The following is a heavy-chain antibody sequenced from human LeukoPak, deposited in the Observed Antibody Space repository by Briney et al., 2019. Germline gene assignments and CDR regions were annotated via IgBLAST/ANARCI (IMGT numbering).Heavy chain of an antibody. CDR1: GFTISSYE. CDR3: TRGTGGSA. CDR2: ISGGDTTI. Sequence: GGSLRLSCAASGFTISSYEMNWVRQAPGKGLEWVSYISGGDTTIYYADSVRDRFTISRDNAKNSLYLQMNSLRAEDTALYYCTRGTGGSAWGQGTLVTVSS. D-gene: IGHD2-15*01. V-gene: IGHV3-48*03. J-gene: IGHJ5*02.